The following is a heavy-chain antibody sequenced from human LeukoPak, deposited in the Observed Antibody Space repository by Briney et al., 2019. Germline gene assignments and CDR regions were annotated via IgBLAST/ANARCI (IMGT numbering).Heavy chain of an antibody. D-gene: IGHD1-1*01. CDR2: IGTAGDT. CDR3: ARVAKERVGGVYYFDY. J-gene: IGHJ4*02. Sequence: PGGSLRLSCAASGFTFSDYDMHWVPQATGKGLEWVSAIGTAGDTYYTGSVKGRFTISRENAKNSLYLQMNSLRAGDTAVYYCARVAKERVGGVYYFDYWGQGPLVTVSS. V-gene: IGHV3-13*01. CDR1: GFTFSDYD.